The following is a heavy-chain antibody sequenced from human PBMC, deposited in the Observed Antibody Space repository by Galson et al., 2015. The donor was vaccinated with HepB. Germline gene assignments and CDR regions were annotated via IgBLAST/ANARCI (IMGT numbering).Heavy chain of an antibody. V-gene: IGHV5-51*03. CDR3: ARFLRSERGYSYGGNWYFDL. D-gene: IGHD5-18*01. CDR2: IYPGDSDT. Sequence: QSGAEVKKPGESLKISCKGSGYSFTSYWIGWVRQMPGKGLEWMGIIYPGDSDTRYSPSFQGQVTISADKSISTAYLQWSSLKASDTAMYYCARFLRSERGYSYGGNWYFDLWGRDTLVTVSS. J-gene: IGHJ2*01. CDR1: GYSFTSYW.